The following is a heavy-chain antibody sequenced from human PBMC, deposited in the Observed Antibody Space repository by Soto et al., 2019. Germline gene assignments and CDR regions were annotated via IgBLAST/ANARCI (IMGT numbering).Heavy chain of an antibody. CDR3: ARGIYCTTGVCTDY. V-gene: IGHV1-8*01. CDR1: GYTFTSYD. CDR2: MNPNSGNT. J-gene: IGHJ4*02. D-gene: IGHD2-8*01. Sequence: QVQLVQSGAEVKKPGASVKVSCKASGYTFTSYDINWVRQATGQGLEWMGWMNPNSGNTGYAQKFQGRVTMSRNTSISTAYMELSSLRSEDMAVYYCARGIYCTTGVCTDYWGQGTLVTVSS.